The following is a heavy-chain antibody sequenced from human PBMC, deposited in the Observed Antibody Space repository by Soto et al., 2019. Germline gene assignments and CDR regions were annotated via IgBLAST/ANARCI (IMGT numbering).Heavy chain of an antibody. Sequence: QVQLQESGPGLVKPSQTLSLTCTVSGGSISSGEYYWGWSRQTPAKGLEWIGYIYYSGRNYYNPSLTSRVTTSVDTSTNQFSRTLSSVAAADTAVYYCARRVGGYNWFDPWGQGTLVTVSS. V-gene: IGHV4-30-4*01. CDR2: IYYSGRN. J-gene: IGHJ5*02. D-gene: IGHD2-2*01. CDR3: ARRVGGYNWFDP. CDR1: GGSISSGEYY.